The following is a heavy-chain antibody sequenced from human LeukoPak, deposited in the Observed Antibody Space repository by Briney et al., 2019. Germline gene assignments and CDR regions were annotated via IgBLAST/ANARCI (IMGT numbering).Heavy chain of an antibody. Sequence: PGASLQISCKGSGYSFTYYWIGWVRQMPGKGLEWMGIIYPGDSDTRYRPSFQGQVTISVDKSISTAYLQWSSLKASDTAMYYCARRVNLLAPIDYWGQGTLVTVSS. CDR1: GYSFTYYW. CDR2: IYPGDSDT. J-gene: IGHJ4*02. CDR3: ARRVNLLAPIDY. V-gene: IGHV5-51*01.